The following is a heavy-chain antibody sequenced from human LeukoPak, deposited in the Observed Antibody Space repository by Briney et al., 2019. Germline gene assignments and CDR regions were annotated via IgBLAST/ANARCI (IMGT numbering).Heavy chain of an antibody. Sequence: GGSLRLSCAASGFTFSSYGMHWVRQAPGKGLEWVAVISYDGSNKYYADSVKGRFTMSRDNSKNTLYLQMNSLRAEDTAAYYCAKDSSYYYDSNGYFDYWGQGTLVTVSS. J-gene: IGHJ4*02. V-gene: IGHV3-30*18. CDR3: AKDSSYYYDSNGYFDY. CDR1: GFTFSSYG. D-gene: IGHD3-22*01. CDR2: ISYDGSNK.